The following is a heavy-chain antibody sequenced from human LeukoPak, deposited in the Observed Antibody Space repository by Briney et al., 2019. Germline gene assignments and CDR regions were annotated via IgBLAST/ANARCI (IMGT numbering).Heavy chain of an antibody. CDR1: GGSFSGYY. Sequence: SETLSLTCAVYGGSFSGYYWSWIRQPPGKGLEWIGEINHSGSTNYNPSLKSRVTISVDTSKNQFSLKLSSVTAADTAVYYCARSWAYALGSYYYMDVWGKGTTVTVSS. CDR3: ARSWAYALGSYYYMDV. CDR2: INHSGST. J-gene: IGHJ6*03. V-gene: IGHV4-34*01. D-gene: IGHD2-2*01.